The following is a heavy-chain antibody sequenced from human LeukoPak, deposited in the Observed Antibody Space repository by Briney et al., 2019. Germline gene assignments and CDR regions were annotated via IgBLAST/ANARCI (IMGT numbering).Heavy chain of an antibody. D-gene: IGHD6-13*01. Sequence: GVSLRLSCVASGFSFDSYWMNWVRQAPGKGLEWVSVIYSGGSTYYADSVKGRFTISRDNSKNTLYLQMNSLRAEDTAVYYCAREALAAAGIDYWGQGTLVTVSS. J-gene: IGHJ4*02. V-gene: IGHV3-66*01. CDR1: GFSFDSYW. CDR2: IYSGGST. CDR3: AREALAAAGIDY.